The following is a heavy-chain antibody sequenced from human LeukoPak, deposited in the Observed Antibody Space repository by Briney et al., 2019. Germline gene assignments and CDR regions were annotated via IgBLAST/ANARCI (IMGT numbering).Heavy chain of an antibody. D-gene: IGHD2-2*01. CDR1: GFTFSSYE. V-gene: IGHV3-48*03. J-gene: IGHJ3*02. CDR2: ISSSGSTI. CDR3: ARAGYCSSTSCYSSAFDI. Sequence: PGGSLRLSCAASGFTFSSYEMNWVRQAPGKGLEWVSYISSSGSTIYYADSVKGRFTISRDNAKNSLYLQMNSLRAEDTAVYYCARAGYCSSTSCYSSAFDIWGQGTMVTVSS.